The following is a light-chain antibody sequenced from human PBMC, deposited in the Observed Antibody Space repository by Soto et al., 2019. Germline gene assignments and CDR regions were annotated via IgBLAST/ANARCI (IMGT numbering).Light chain of an antibody. CDR3: QQRQHWPPIT. Sequence: EIVMTQSPATLSVSQGERATLSCRASQSVSSNLAWYQQKPGQAPRLLIYGASTRATGIPARFSGSGSGTEFTLTISSLEPEDFAVYYCQQRQHWPPITFGQGTRLEIK. J-gene: IGKJ5*01. CDR2: GAS. CDR1: QSVSSN. V-gene: IGKV3-15*01.